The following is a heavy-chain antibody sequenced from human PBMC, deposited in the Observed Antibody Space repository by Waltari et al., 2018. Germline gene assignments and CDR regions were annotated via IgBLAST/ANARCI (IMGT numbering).Heavy chain of an antibody. J-gene: IGHJ1*01. V-gene: IGHV4-38-2*01. CDR3: ASPGSVIAVAGSEYFQH. CDR2: IYHSGST. Sequence: QVQLQESGPGLVKPSETLSLTCAVSGYSISSGYYWGWIRQPPGKGLEWIGSIYHSGSTYYTPSLKSRVTRSVDTSKNQFSLKLSSVTAADTAVYYCASPGSVIAVAGSEYFQHWGQGTLVTVSS. CDR1: GYSISSGYY. D-gene: IGHD6-19*01.